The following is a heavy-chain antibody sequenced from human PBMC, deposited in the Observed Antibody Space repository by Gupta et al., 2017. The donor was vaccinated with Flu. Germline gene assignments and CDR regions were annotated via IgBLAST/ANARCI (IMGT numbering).Heavy chain of an antibody. D-gene: IGHD4-17*01. V-gene: IGHV3-48*02. CDR3: ASHGETDYGDYGARRLFDY. J-gene: IGHJ4*02. Sequence: EVQLLESGRGSVQPGGSLRLPCAVSGITLLRDSLHSVPQAPGTGLEWVSYISSSSNTIYYADSVKGRFTISRDNAKYSLYLQMTSLRDEDTAGYYCASHGETDYGDYGARRLFDYWGQGTLVTVAS. CDR2: ISSSSNTI. CDR1: GITLLRDS.